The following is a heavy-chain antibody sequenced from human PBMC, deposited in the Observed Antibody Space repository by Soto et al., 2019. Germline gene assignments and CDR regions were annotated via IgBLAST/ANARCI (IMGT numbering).Heavy chain of an antibody. D-gene: IGHD3-10*01. CDR1: GGSISSYY. Sequence: SDTLSLTCTVSGGSISSYYWSWIRQPPGKGLEWIGYIYYSGSTNYNPSLKSRVTISVDTSKNQFSLKLSSVTAADTAVYYCARGYGSGSYYNVGNYYYYGMDVWGQGTTVT. CDR3: ARGYGSGSYYNVGNYYYYGMDV. J-gene: IGHJ6*02. CDR2: IYYSGST. V-gene: IGHV4-59*01.